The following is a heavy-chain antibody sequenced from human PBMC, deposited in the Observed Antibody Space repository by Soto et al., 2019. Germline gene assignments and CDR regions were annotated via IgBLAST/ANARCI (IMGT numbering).Heavy chain of an antibody. J-gene: IGHJ4*02. Sequence: ASVKVSCKASGYTFTSYAMHWVRQAPGQRLEWMGWINAGNGNTKYSQKNQGRDNITRDTSASTANMEMSSLRSEDTALYYCARGPGGPDGPGDYWGQGTLVTVSS. CDR2: INAGNGNT. CDR3: ARGPGGPDGPGDY. V-gene: IGHV1-3*01. CDR1: GYTFTSYA. D-gene: IGHD2-15*01.